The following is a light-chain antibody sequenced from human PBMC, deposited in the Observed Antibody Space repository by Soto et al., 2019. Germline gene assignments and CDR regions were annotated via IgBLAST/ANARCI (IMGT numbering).Light chain of an antibody. V-gene: IGKV1-9*01. CDR1: QGISSF. J-gene: IGKJ3*01. CDR2: GAS. CDR3: QQLNSCPIP. Sequence: DIQLTQSPSSLSASVGDRVTITCRASQGISSFLAWYQQKPGKAPKLLIYGASTLQSGVPSRFSGSGSGTDFPLTFGSLQPEDFATYYCQQLNSCPIPFGPGPKVDIK.